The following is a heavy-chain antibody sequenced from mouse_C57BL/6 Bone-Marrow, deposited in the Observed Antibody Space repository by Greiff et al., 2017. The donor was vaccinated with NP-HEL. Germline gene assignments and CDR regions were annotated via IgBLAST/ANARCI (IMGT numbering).Heavy chain of an antibody. CDR3: TKDYGSSRAY. D-gene: IGHD1-1*01. V-gene: IGHV14-4*01. CDR2: IDPENGDT. CDR1: GFNIKDDY. J-gene: IGHJ3*01. Sequence: VQLKESGAELVRPGASVKLSCTASGFNIKDDYMHWVKQRPEQGLEWIGWIDPENGDTEYASKFQGKATITADTSSNTAYLQLSSLTSEDTAVYYCTKDYGSSRAYWGQGTLVTVSA.